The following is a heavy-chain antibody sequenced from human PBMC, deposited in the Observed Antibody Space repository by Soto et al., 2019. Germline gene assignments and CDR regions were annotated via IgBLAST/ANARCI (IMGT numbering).Heavy chain of an antibody. D-gene: IGHD3-22*01. CDR2: IGTAGDT. Sequence: GGSLRLSCAASGFTFSSYAMHWVRQATGKGLEWVSTIGTAGDTYYPGSVKGRFTISRENAKNSLYLQMNSLRAVDTSVYYCATGSSRYSDSSGYSSDRDEAFDIWGQGTMVTVSS. V-gene: IGHV3-13*01. J-gene: IGHJ3*02. CDR3: ATGSSRYSDSSGYSSDRDEAFDI. CDR1: GFTFSSYA.